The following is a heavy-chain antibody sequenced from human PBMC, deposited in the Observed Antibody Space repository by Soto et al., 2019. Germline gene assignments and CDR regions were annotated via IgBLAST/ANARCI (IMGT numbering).Heavy chain of an antibody. V-gene: IGHV1-69*13. D-gene: IGHD4-4*01. J-gene: IGHJ6*02. Sequence: GASVKVSCKASGGTFSIYAISWVRQAPGQGLEWMGGIIPIFGTANYAQKFQGRVTITADESTSTAYMELSSLRSEDTAVYYCARDWASNYEFYYYGMDVWGQGTTVTVSS. CDR1: GGTFSIYA. CDR3: ARDWASNYEFYYYGMDV. CDR2: IIPIFGTA.